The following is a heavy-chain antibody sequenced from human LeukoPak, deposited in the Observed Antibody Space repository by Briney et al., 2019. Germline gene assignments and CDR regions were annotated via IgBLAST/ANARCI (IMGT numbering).Heavy chain of an antibody. D-gene: IGHD6-25*01. Sequence: SETLSLTCTVSGGSIRSGSYYWSWIRQPAGKGLEWIGRIYTSGSTNYNPSLKSRVTISVDTSKNQFSLKLSSVTAADTAVYYCARDLAGNAFDIWGQGTMVTVSS. J-gene: IGHJ3*02. CDR1: GGSIRSGSYY. CDR3: ARDLAGNAFDI. CDR2: IYTSGST. V-gene: IGHV4-61*02.